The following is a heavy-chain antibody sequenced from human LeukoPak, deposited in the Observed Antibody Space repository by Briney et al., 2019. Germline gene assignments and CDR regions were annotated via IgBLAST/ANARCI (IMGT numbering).Heavy chain of an antibody. V-gene: IGHV4-59*01. Sequence: PSETLSLTCAVSVGSISIYYWSGIRQPPAKGLEYSVDIYFSGSTNYNPSLKHRVTISVETSKNQFSLQLSSVPAADTATYYCARERWFGDQRNYYYYYGMDVWGQGTTVTVSS. CDR3: ARERWFGDQRNYYYYYGMDV. CDR2: IYFSGST. CDR1: VGSISIYY. D-gene: IGHD3-10*01. J-gene: IGHJ6*02.